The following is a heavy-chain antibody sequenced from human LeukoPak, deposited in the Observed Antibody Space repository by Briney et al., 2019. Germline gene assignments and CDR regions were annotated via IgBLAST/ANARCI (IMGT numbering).Heavy chain of an antibody. D-gene: IGHD4-17*01. V-gene: IGHV1-2*02. J-gene: IGHJ4*02. Sequence: ASVKVSCKASGYTFTGYYMHWVRQAPGPGLEWMGWTNPNSGGTNYAQKFQGRVTMTRDTSISTAYMELSRLRSDDTAVYYCARVEYGDYGYFDYWGQGTLVTVSS. CDR3: ARVEYGDYGYFDY. CDR2: TNPNSGGT. CDR1: GYTFTGYY.